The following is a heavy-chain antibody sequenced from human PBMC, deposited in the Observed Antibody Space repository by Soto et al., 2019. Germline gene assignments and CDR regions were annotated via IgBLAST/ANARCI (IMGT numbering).Heavy chain of an antibody. J-gene: IGHJ4*02. Sequence: EVLLLESGGGLVQPGGSLRLSCAASGFTFSNYAVNWVRQAPGKGLEWVSTIYGGGDGTHYADSVKGRFTISRDNSKNTLYLQMNSLRAEDTAVYYCAKTRGHEPPYYSDSWGQGTLVTVSS. CDR2: IYGGGDGT. D-gene: IGHD3-10*01. CDR3: AKTRGHEPPYYSDS. V-gene: IGHV3-23*01. CDR1: GFTFSNYA.